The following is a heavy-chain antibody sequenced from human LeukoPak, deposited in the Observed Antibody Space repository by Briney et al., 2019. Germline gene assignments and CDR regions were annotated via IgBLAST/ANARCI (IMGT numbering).Heavy chain of an antibody. J-gene: IGHJ6*02. V-gene: IGHV4-34*01. D-gene: IGHD5-18*01. CDR2: INHSGST. CDR1: GGSFSGYY. Sequence: SETLSLTCAVYGGSFSGYYWSWIRQPPGKGLEWIGEINHSGSTNYNPSLKSRVTISVDTSKNQFSLKLSSVTAADTAVYYCAKNRPVRGYSSYYYYYGMDVWGQGTMVTVSS. CDR3: AKNRPVRGYSSYYYYYGMDV.